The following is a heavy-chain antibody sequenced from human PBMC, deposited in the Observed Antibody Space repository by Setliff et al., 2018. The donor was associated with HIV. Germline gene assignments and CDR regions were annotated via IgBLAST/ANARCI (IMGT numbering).Heavy chain of an antibody. J-gene: IGHJ4*02. V-gene: IGHV4-4*09. CDR1: GASSAASVNDFF. CDR2: IYTTEST. Sequence: PSETLSLTCSVSGASSAASVNDFFWSWIRQPPGKGLEWIGYIYTTESTNYNRSLKSRVTISVDASKNQFSLELNSVTAADTAVYYCAIGGRWFGEFNFWGQGTLVTVSS. D-gene: IGHD3-10*01. CDR3: AIGGRWFGEFNF.